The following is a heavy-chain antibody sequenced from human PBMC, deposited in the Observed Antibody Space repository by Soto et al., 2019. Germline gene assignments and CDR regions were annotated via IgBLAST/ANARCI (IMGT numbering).Heavy chain of an antibody. Sequence: GGSLTLSCAASGFTFSSYSMNWVRQAPGKGLEWVSYISSSSSTIYYADSVKGRFTISRDNAKNSLYLQMNSLRAEDTAVYYCARDSPRLYDFWSGYSDYWGQGTLVTVSP. V-gene: IGHV3-48*01. D-gene: IGHD3-3*01. CDR3: ARDSPRLYDFWSGYSDY. CDR2: ISSSSSTI. J-gene: IGHJ4*02. CDR1: GFTFSSYS.